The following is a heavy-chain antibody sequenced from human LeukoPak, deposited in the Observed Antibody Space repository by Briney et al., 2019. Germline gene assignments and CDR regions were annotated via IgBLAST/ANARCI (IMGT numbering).Heavy chain of an antibody. CDR3: ARDCIEGPCDI. Sequence: GGSLRLPCAASGVTFSSYSMNWVRQAPGKGLEWVSSISSRSTYIYYADSVKGRFTISRDNAKNSLYLQMNSLRADDTAVYYCARDCIEGPCDIWGQGTTVTVSS. CDR1: GVTFSSYS. J-gene: IGHJ3*02. D-gene: IGHD1-26*01. CDR2: ISSRSTYI. V-gene: IGHV3-21*01.